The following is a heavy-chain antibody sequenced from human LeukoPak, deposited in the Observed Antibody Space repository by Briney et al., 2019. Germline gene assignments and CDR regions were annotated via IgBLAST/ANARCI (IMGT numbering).Heavy chain of an antibody. CDR2: IYHSGST. Sequence: PSETLSLTCTVSGYSISSGHYWGWIRQPPGKGLEWIGSIYHSGSTYYNPSLKSRVTISVDTSKNQFSLKLSSLTAADTAVYYCARDDRSCSSTSCYSHYFYYMDVWGKGTTVTVSS. V-gene: IGHV4-38-2*02. D-gene: IGHD2-2*01. CDR1: GYSISSGHY. CDR3: ARDDRSCSSTSCYSHYFYYMDV. J-gene: IGHJ6*03.